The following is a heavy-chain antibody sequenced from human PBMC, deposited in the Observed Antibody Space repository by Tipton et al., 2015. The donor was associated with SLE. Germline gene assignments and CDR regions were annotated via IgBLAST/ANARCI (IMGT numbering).Heavy chain of an antibody. V-gene: IGHV4-30-2*04. Sequence: SRVTISIDTSKNQLSLKLSSVTAADTAVYYCARAFYTFDYWGQGALVTVSS. J-gene: IGHJ4*02. CDR3: ARAFYTFDY. D-gene: IGHD3-16*01.